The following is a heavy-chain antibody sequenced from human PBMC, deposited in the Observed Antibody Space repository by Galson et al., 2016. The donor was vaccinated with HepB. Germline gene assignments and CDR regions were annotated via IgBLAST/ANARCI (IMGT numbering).Heavy chain of an antibody. V-gene: IGHV3-64*01. D-gene: IGHD5-12*01. Sequence: SLRLSCAASGFTFSSYVMHWVRQGPGKGLEYASSISSNGGSTYYANSVKGRFTISRDNSKNTLYPQMGSLRVEDMAVYYCAREDIVATISDYYYGMDVWGKGTTVTVSS. CDR2: ISSNGGST. CDR1: GFTFSSYV. CDR3: AREDIVATISDYYYGMDV. J-gene: IGHJ6*04.